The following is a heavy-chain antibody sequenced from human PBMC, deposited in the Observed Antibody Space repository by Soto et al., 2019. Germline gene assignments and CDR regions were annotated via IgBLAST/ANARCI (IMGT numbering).Heavy chain of an antibody. CDR2: ISSSSDYI. D-gene: IGHD6-13*01. CDR1: GFTFTSYT. Sequence: GGSLRLSCAASGFTFTSYTMNWVRQAPGKGLEWVSSISSSSDYIYYADSMKGRVTISRDNAKNSLFLDMNSLTGEDTAVYYCARARVYATGPLDFWGQGTLVTVS. CDR3: ARARVYATGPLDF. J-gene: IGHJ4*02. V-gene: IGHV3-21*06.